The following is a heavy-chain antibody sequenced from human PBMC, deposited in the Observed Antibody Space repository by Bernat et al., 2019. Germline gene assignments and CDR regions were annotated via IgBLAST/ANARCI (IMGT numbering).Heavy chain of an antibody. V-gene: IGHV3-7*03. D-gene: IGHD6-13*01. CDR1: GFTFSSYW. J-gene: IGHJ4*02. CDR3: ARPYSSSWHSFDY. CDR2: IKKDGSDK. Sequence: EVQLVESGGGLVQPGGSLRLSCAASGFTFSSYWMTWFRQAPGKGLEWVATIKKDGSDKYSVASGEGRFTISRDNAKNSLHLQMNSLRAEDTAVYYCARPYSSSWHSFDYWGQGTLVTVSS.